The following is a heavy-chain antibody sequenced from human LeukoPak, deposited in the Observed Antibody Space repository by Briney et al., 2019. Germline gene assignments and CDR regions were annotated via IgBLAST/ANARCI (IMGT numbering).Heavy chain of an antibody. CDR2: ISHSGNP. Sequence: RASGTLSLTCAVSGGSISGGKWWSWVRQPPGKGLEWIGEISHSGNPNYNPSLKSRLTISVDKAKNQFSLNLNSVTAADTAVYYCARDAAAGYSLAYWGQGTLVPVSS. J-gene: IGHJ4*02. D-gene: IGHD6-13*01. V-gene: IGHV4-4*02. CDR3: ARDAAAGYSLAY. CDR1: GGSISGGKW.